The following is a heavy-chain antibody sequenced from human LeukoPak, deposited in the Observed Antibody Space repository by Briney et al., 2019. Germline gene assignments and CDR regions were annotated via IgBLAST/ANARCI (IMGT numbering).Heavy chain of an antibody. CDR2: ISGSGGST. V-gene: IGHV3-23*01. J-gene: IGHJ6*02. D-gene: IGHD2-8*02. CDR1: GFTFSSYA. CDR3: AREVGLSGVWYYHYGMDV. Sequence: GGSLRLSCAASGFTFSSYAMSWVRQAPGKGLEWVSAISGSGGSTYYADSVKGRFTISRDNSKNTLYLQMNSLRAEDTAVYYCAREVGLSGVWYYHYGMDVWGQGTTVTVSS.